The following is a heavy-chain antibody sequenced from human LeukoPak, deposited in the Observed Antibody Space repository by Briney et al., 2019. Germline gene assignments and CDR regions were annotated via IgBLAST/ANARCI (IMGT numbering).Heavy chain of an antibody. Sequence: QAGGSLRLSCAASGFTFSSYSMNWVRQAPGKGLEWVSYISSSSSTIYYADSVKGRFTISRDNAKNSLYLQMNSLRAEDTAVYYCARGRGGSGREAYNVDYWGQGTLVTVSS. J-gene: IGHJ4*02. CDR1: GFTFSSYS. D-gene: IGHD5-24*01. CDR2: ISSSSSTI. V-gene: IGHV3-48*01. CDR3: ARGRGGSGREAYNVDY.